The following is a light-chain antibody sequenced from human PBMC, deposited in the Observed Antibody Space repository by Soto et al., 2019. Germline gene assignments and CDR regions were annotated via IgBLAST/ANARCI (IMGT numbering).Light chain of an antibody. J-gene: IGLJ2*01. CDR3: SSYTRSSSVV. Sequence: QLVLTQPASVSGSPGQSITISCTGTSSDVGGYKFVSWYQHHPGNAPKLIIYEVSNRPSGVSNRFSGSKSGNTASLTISGLQAEDEADYYCSSYTRSSSVVFGGGTKLTVL. V-gene: IGLV2-14*01. CDR1: SSDVGGYKF. CDR2: EVS.